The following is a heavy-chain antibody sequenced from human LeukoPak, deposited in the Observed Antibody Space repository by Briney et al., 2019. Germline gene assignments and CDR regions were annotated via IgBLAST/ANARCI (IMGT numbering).Heavy chain of an antibody. D-gene: IGHD3-22*01. CDR1: GFTFSSYA. CDR2: IGGSGGST. J-gene: IGHJ3*02. V-gene: IGHV3-23*01. CDR3: ANCYYDSSGYYSPAFDI. Sequence: GGSLRLSCAASGFTFSSYAMSWVRQAPGKGLEWVSAIGGSGGSTYYADSVKGRFTISRDNSKNTLYLQMNSLRAEDTAVYYCANCYYDSSGYYSPAFDIWGQGTMVTVSS.